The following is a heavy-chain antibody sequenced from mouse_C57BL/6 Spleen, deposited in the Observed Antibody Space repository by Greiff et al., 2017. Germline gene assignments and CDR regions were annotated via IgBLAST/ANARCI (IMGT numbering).Heavy chain of an antibody. V-gene: IGHV1-74*01. Sequence: QVQLQQPGAELVKPGASVKVSCKASGYTFTSYWMHWVKQRPGQGLEWIGRIHPYDSDTNYNQKFKGKATLTVDKSSRTAYMQLSSLTSEDSAVYYGARGAANFAGYFDCWGQGTTLTVSS. J-gene: IGHJ2*01. D-gene: IGHD4-1*01. CDR2: IHPYDSDT. CDR3: ARGAANFAGYFDC. CDR1: GYTFTSYW.